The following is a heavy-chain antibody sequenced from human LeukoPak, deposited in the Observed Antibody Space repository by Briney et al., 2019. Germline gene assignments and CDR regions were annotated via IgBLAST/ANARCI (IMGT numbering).Heavy chain of an antibody. V-gene: IGHV4-34*01. Sequence: SETLSLTCAVYGGSFSGYYLSWIRQPPGQGLEWIGEINHSGSTNYNPSLKSRVTISVDTSKNQFSLKLSAVTAADTAVYYCARGRSNRPRKAAAGRWYFDYWGQGTLVPVSS. D-gene: IGHD6-13*01. CDR1: GGSFSGYY. CDR3: ARGRSNRPRKAAAGRWYFDY. CDR2: INHSGST. J-gene: IGHJ4*02.